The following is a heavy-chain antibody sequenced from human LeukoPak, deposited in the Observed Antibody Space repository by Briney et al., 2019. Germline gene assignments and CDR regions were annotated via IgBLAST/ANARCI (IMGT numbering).Heavy chain of an antibody. V-gene: IGHV1-69*06. J-gene: IGHJ5*02. D-gene: IGHD4-17*01. CDR2: IIPIFGTA. Sequence: SVKVSCKASGGTFSSYAISWVRQAPGQGLEWMGGIIPIFGTANYAQKFQGRVTITADKSTSTAYMELSSLRSEDTAVYYCARAQKNGDYADNRFDPWGQGTLVTVSS. CDR3: ARAQKNGDYADNRFDP. CDR1: GGTFSSYA.